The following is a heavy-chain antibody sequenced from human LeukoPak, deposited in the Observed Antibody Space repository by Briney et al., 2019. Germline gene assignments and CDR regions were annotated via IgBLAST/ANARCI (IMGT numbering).Heavy chain of an antibody. D-gene: IGHD3-16*02. V-gene: IGHV4-59*01. CDR3: ARGGVISYYFDY. CDR1: GGSISSYY. CDR2: IYYSGST. J-gene: IGHJ4*02. Sequence: SETLSLTCTVSGGSISSYYWSWIRQPPGKGLEWIGYIYYSGSTNYNPSLKSRVTISVDTSKNQFFLKLSSVTAADTAVYYCARGGVISYYFDYWGQGTLVTVSS.